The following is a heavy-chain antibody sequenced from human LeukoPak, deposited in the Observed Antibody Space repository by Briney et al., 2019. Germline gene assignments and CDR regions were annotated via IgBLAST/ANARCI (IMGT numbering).Heavy chain of an antibody. CDR3: AKDYYALLWFGEFNRKYYFDY. V-gene: IGHV3-23*01. Sequence: PGGSRRLSCAASGFTFSNYGMRWVRQAPGKGLQGVSGISGSGGERYYTDSVKGRFPISRDNSKNTLYLQMNSLRAEDTAVYYCAKDYYALLWFGEFNRKYYFDYWGQGTLVTVSS. D-gene: IGHD3-10*01. CDR1: GFTFSNYG. CDR2: ISGSGGER. J-gene: IGHJ4*02.